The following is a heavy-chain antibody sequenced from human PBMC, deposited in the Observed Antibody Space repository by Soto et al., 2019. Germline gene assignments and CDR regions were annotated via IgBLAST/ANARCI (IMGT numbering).Heavy chain of an antibody. Sequence: ASVKVSCKASGYTFTGYYMHWVRQAPGQGLEWMGWINPNSGGTNYAQKFQGWVTMTRDTSISTAYMELSRLRSDDTAVYYCATGYCSGGSCPADYYGMDVWGQGTTVTVSS. V-gene: IGHV1-2*04. CDR3: ATGYCSGGSCPADYYGMDV. CDR1: GYTFTGYY. CDR2: INPNSGGT. J-gene: IGHJ6*02. D-gene: IGHD2-15*01.